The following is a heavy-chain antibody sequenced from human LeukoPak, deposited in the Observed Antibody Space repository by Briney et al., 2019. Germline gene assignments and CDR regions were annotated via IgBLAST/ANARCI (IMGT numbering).Heavy chain of an antibody. D-gene: IGHD3-22*01. J-gene: IGHJ4*02. CDR3: SRLFHDSSGSDH. CDR1: GGSISSSSYY. Sequence: KPSETLSLTCTVSGGSISSSSYYWGWIRQPPGKGLEWIGSIYYSGSTYYNPSLKSRVTISVDTSKNQFSLKLSSVTAADTAVYYCSRLFHDSSGSDHWGQGTLVTVSS. V-gene: IGHV4-39*07. CDR2: IYYSGST.